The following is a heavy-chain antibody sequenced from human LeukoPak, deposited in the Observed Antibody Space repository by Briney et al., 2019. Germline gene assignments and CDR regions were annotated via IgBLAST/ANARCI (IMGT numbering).Heavy chain of an antibody. CDR1: GGSISTSNYY. V-gene: IGHV4-39*07. D-gene: IGHD4-23*01. J-gene: IGHJ4*02. CDR3: ARDIRDYGGNSAGGDY. CDR2: IFYSGST. Sequence: SETLSLTCTVSGGSISTSNYYWGWIRQPPGKGLEWIGNIFYSGSTYYSPSLKSRVTISVDTSKNQFSLKLSSVTAADTAVYYCARDIRDYGGNSAGGDYWGQGTLVTVSS.